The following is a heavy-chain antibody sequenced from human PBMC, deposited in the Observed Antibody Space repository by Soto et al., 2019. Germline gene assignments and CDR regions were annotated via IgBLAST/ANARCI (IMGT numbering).Heavy chain of an antibody. J-gene: IGHJ6*02. Sequence: AEALCLTCTVAGCYISIYDERWIRQPPGKGLEWIGYIFSSGTTYYNPSLKSRLTMSLDTSQNQFSLKLNSVTAADTAVYFCARVPSPFDFYYAMDVWGQGTTVTVSS. CDR3: ARVPSPFDFYYAMDV. V-gene: IGHV4-4*09. CDR2: IFSSGTT. CDR1: GCYISIYD. D-gene: IGHD3-16*01.